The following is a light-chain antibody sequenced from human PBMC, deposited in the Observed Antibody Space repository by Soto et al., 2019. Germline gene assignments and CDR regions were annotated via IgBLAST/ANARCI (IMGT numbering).Light chain of an antibody. Sequence: QSVLTQPASMSGSPGQSITISCTGTSSDVGGYNYVSWYQQHPGKAPKLIIYEVSNRPSGVSNRFSGSKSGNTASLTISGLQAEDEADYYCSSYTSSGTIIFGGGTKLTVL. CDR2: EVS. V-gene: IGLV2-14*01. CDR1: SSDVGGYNY. CDR3: SSYTSSGTII. J-gene: IGLJ2*01.